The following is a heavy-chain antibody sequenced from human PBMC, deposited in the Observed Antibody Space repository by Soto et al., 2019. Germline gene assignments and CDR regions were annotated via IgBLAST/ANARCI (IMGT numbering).Heavy chain of an antibody. CDR3: ARDGYSSSWFE. Sequence: SETLSFTCTVSGGSISSYYWSWIRQPPGKGLEWIGYIYYSGSTNYNPSLKSRVTISVDTSKNQFSLKLSSVTAADTAVYYCARDGYSSSWFEWGQGTLVTVSS. CDR2: IYYSGST. CDR1: GGSISSYY. J-gene: IGHJ4*02. V-gene: IGHV4-59*01. D-gene: IGHD6-13*01.